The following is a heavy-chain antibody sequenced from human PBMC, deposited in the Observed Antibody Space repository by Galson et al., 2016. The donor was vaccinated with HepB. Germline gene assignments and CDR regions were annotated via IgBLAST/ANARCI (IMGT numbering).Heavy chain of an antibody. Sequence: ETLSLTCGVDGGSFNDHYWSWIRQPPGKGLEWIGEINYAGSTKYNPSLKSRVTISVDTSKNQFSLKLNSMTAADTAVYFCAGVVVAATNWFDPWGQGTLVTVSS. CDR3: AGVVVAATNWFDP. CDR2: INYAGST. CDR1: GGSFNDHY. D-gene: IGHD2-15*01. J-gene: IGHJ5*02. V-gene: IGHV4-34*01.